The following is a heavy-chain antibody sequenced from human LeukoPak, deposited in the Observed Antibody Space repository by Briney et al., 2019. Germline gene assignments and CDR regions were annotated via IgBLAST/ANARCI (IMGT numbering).Heavy chain of an antibody. CDR2: IYPGDSDI. D-gene: IGHD6-13*01. CDR3: ARQGIVVAGTRGFDY. V-gene: IGHV5-51*01. Sequence: GESLKISCKGSGYRFTNYWIAWVRQMPGKGLGRMGIIYPGDSDIRYSPSFQGQVTISADKSINTAYLQWSSLKASDTAMYYCARQGIVVAGTRGFDYWGQGTLVTVSS. CDR1: GYRFTNYW. J-gene: IGHJ4*02.